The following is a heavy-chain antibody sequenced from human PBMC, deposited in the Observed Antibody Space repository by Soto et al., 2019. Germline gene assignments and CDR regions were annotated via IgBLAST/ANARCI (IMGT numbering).Heavy chain of an antibody. CDR1: GFTFSSYG. CDR2: IWYDGSNK. D-gene: IGHD2-15*01. J-gene: IGHJ4*02. Sequence: QVQLVESGGGVVQPGRSLRLSCAASGFTFSSYGMHWVRQAPGKGLEWVAVIWYDGSNKYYADSVKGRFTISRDNSKNTLYLQMNSLRAEDTAVYYCARGWEGYCSGGSCYRGYYFDYWGQGTLVTVSS. V-gene: IGHV3-33*01. CDR3: ARGWEGYCSGGSCYRGYYFDY.